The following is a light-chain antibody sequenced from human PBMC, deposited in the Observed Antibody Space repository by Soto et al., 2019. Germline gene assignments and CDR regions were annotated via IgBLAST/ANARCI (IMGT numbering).Light chain of an antibody. J-gene: IGKJ5*01. CDR1: QSVSSN. Sequence: PVTQSLSPGERASRSCGAIQSVSSNYLAWYQQKPGQAPRLLIYGASSRATGTPDRFSGSGSGTGFTLTISSLQSEDFAVHYCQEYNNWPLLTFGQGTRLEIK. V-gene: IGKV3D-15*01. CDR3: QEYNNWPLLT. CDR2: GAS.